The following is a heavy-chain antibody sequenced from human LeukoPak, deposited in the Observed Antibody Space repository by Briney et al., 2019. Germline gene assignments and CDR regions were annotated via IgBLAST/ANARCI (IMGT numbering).Heavy chain of an antibody. D-gene: IGHD2-2*02. CDR2: INSNSGGT. CDR3: ARARYCSSTSCYTGRGYFDY. V-gene: IGHV1-2*02. J-gene: IGHJ4*02. Sequence: ASVKVSCKASGYTFTGYYMHWVRQAPGQGLEWMGWINSNSGGTNYAQKFQGRVTMTRDTSISTAYMELSRLRSDDTAVYYCARARYCSSTSCYTGRGYFDYWGQGTLVTVSS. CDR1: GYTFTGYY.